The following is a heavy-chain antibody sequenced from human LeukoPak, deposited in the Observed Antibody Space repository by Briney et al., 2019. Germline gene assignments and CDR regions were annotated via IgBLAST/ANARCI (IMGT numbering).Heavy chain of an antibody. D-gene: IGHD2/OR15-2a*01. CDR3: ARQISDYGYGMDV. CDR2: IYPGDSDT. V-gene: IGHV5-51*01. CDR1: GSSFTSYW. Sequence: GASLKISCKGSGSSFTSYWIGWVRQLPGKGLEWMGIIYPGDSDTRYSPSFQGQVTISADKSISTAYLQWGSLKASDTAMYYCARQISDYGYGMDVWGQGTTVTVSS. J-gene: IGHJ6*02.